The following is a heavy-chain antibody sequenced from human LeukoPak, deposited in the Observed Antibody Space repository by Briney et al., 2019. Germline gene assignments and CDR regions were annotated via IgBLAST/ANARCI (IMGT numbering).Heavy chain of an antibody. CDR2: IIPILGIA. Sequence: GASVKVSCKASGGTFSSYAISWVRQAPGQGLEWMGRIIPILGIANYAQKFQGRVTITADKSTSTAYMELSSLRSEDTAVYYCVTPEHYYDSSGAFDIWGQGTMVTVSS. CDR1: GGTFSSYA. V-gene: IGHV1-69*04. J-gene: IGHJ3*02. CDR3: VTPEHYYDSSGAFDI. D-gene: IGHD3-22*01.